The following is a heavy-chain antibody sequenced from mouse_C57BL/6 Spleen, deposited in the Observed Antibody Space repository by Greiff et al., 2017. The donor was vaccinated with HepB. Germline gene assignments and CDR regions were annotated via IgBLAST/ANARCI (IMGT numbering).Heavy chain of an antibody. CDR2: IYPRSGNT. CDR1: GYTFTSYG. Sequence: QVQLQQSGAELARPGASVKLSCKASGYTFTSYGISWVKQRTGQGLEWIGEIYPRSGNTYYNEKFKGKATLTADKSSSTAYMELRSLTSEDSAVYFCARSVYDGYPYYFDCWGQGTTLTVSS. J-gene: IGHJ2*01. V-gene: IGHV1-81*01. CDR3: ARSVYDGYPYYFDC. D-gene: IGHD2-3*01.